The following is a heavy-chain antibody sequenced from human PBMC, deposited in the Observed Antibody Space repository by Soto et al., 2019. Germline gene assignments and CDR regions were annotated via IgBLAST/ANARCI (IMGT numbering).Heavy chain of an antibody. D-gene: IGHD3-22*01. J-gene: IGHJ3*02. V-gene: IGHV3-74*01. CDR3: ARGPYYYDSSGYDDAFDI. Sequence: VGSLRLSCAASGFALSSYWMHWVRQAPGKGLVWVSRINSDGSSTSYADSVKGRFTISRDNAKNTLYLQMNSLRAEDTAVYYCARGPYYYDSSGYDDAFDIWGQGTMVTVSS. CDR2: INSDGSST. CDR1: GFALSSYW.